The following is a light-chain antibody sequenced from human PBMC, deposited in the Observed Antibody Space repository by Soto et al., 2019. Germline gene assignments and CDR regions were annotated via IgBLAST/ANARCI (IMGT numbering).Light chain of an antibody. J-gene: IGKJ1*01. CDR3: QQCYSSSGA. Sequence: DIQMTQSPSTLSASVGDRVTITCRASQTISSWLAWYQQKPGKAPKLLIYAASTLQSGVPSRFSGSGSGTEFTLTISSLQPDDFATYYCQQCYSSSGAFGQGTKVDIK. CDR2: AAS. V-gene: IGKV1-5*01. CDR1: QTISSW.